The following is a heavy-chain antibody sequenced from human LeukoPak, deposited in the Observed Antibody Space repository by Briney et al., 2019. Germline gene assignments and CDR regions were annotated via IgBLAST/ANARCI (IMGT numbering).Heavy chain of an antibody. CDR3: ARATPQVNWFDP. J-gene: IGHJ5*02. CDR1: VGSISSYD. CDR2: IYYSGST. Sequence: SETLSLTCTVAVGSISSYDGSWIRKPPWKGLEWMVYIYYSGSTNYNPSLKSRVTISVDTSKNQFSLKLSSVTAADTAVYYCARATPQVNWFDPWGQGTLVTVSS. V-gene: IGHV4-59*01.